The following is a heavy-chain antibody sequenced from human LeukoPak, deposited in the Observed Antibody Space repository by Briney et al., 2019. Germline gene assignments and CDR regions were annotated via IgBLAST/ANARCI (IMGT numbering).Heavy chain of an antibody. CDR1: GFTFRSYS. CDR2: IKTDGITT. Sequence: GGSLRLSCAASGFTFRSYSMHWVRPAAGKGLVWVSRIKTDGITTTYADSVKGRFTTSRDNAKNTLYLQMDSLRVEDTAVYYCIRDLNWNYGDYWGQGSLVTVSS. V-gene: IGHV3-74*01. D-gene: IGHD1-7*01. J-gene: IGHJ4*02. CDR3: IRDLNWNYGDY.